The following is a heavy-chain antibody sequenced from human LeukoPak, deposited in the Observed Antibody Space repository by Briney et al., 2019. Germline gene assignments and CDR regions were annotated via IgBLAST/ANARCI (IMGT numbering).Heavy chain of an antibody. Sequence: PGGSLRLSCAASGFTFSSYSMNWVRQAPGKGLEWVSSISSSSSYIYYADSIKGRFTISTDNAKNSLYLQMNSLRAEETAVYYCARGGPAAMGMSNSDYWGQGTLVTVSS. CDR2: ISSSSSYI. CDR3: ARGGPAAMGMSNSDY. V-gene: IGHV3-21*01. D-gene: IGHD2-2*01. J-gene: IGHJ4*02. CDR1: GFTFSSYS.